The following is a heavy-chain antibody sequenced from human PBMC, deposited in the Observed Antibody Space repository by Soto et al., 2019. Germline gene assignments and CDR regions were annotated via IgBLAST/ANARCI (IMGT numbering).Heavy chain of an antibody. CDR1: GFTFNNYD. Sequence: QVQLVESGGGVVQPGGSLRLSCAASGFTFNNYDIRWIRQAPGKGLEWVAVIAYNKSNKYYADSVKGRFTISRDNSKNSLYLQMSSLRAEDTAVYYCARAGEWFAAYGIWGQGTMVTVSS. D-gene: IGHD3-3*01. V-gene: IGHV3-30-3*01. CDR2: IAYNKSNK. J-gene: IGHJ3*02. CDR3: ARAGEWFAAYGI.